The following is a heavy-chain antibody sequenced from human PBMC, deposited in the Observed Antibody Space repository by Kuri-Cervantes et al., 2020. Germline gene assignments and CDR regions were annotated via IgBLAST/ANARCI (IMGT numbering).Heavy chain of an antibody. CDR2: ISAYNGNT. D-gene: IGHD2-15*01. CDR3: ARDRCSGGSCYSCFDY. CDR1: GYTFTSYY. V-gene: IGHV1-18*04. J-gene: IGHJ4*02. Sequence: ASVKVSCKASGYTFTSYYMHWVRQAPGQGLEWMGWISAYNGNTNYAQKLQGRVTMTTDTSTSTAYMELRSLRSDDTAVYYCARDRCSGGSCYSCFDYWGQGTLVTVSS.